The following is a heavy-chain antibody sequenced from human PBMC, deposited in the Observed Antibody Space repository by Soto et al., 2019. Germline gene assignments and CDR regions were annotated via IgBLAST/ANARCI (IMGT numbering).Heavy chain of an antibody. CDR1: GFTFSSHG. J-gene: IGHJ4*02. D-gene: IGHD2-15*01. CDR2: IWYDGSNK. V-gene: IGHV3-33*01. CDR3: ARDQDRYCSGGSCYSYSD. Sequence: VGSLRLPCAASGFTFSSHGIHWVRQAPGKGLEWVAVIWYDGSNKYYADSVKGRFTISRDNSKNTLYLQMNSLRAEDTAVYYCARDQDRYCSGGSCYSYSDWVQGTLVTVSS.